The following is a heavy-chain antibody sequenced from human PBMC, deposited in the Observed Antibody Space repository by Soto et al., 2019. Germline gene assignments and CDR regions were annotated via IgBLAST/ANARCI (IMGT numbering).Heavy chain of an antibody. Sequence: QVQLQESGPGLVTPSETLSLTCTVSGGSISTYYWTWIRQSPEKGLEWLGNIYYSGRTKYNPSPTGRLPISLATSNNQFSLKLRSVTAADTAVYYCARESRCVNGACGNVFDIWGRGTKVTVSS. V-gene: IGHV4-59*12. CDR2: IYYSGRT. J-gene: IGHJ3*02. CDR3: ARESRCVNGACGNVFDI. D-gene: IGHD2-8*01. CDR1: GGSISTYY.